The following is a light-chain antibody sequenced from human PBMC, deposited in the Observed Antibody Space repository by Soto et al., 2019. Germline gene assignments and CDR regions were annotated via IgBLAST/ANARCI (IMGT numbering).Light chain of an antibody. CDR3: QQLNSYPLFT. CDR1: QGISSY. CDR2: AAS. J-gene: IGKJ3*01. V-gene: IGKV1-9*01. Sequence: QLTQSPSSLSASVGDRVTITCRASQGISSYLAWYQQKPGKAPKLLIYAASTLQSGVPSRFSGTGSGTDFTLTISSLQPEDFATYYCQQLNSYPLFTFGPGTKVDIK.